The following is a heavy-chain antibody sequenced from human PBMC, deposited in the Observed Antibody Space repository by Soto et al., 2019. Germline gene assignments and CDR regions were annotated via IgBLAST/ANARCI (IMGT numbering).Heavy chain of an antibody. V-gene: IGHV5-10-1*01. CDR3: ARLGHDYSNSGMDV. Sequence: EPLKISCTASGYSFTTYWINWVRQMPGKGLEWMGKIDPGGSDTTYSPSFQGHVTISVDKSITAAYLQWSSLKASDTAMYYCARLGHDYSNSGMDVWGQGTTVTVSS. D-gene: IGHD4-4*01. CDR2: IDPGGSDT. J-gene: IGHJ6*02. CDR1: GYSFTTYW.